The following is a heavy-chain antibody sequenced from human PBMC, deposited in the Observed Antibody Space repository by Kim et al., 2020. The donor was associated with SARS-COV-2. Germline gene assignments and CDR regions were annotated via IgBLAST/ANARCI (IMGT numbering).Heavy chain of an antibody. CDR1: GYSFTSYW. D-gene: IGHD3-3*01. V-gene: IGHV5-10-1*01. J-gene: IGHJ5*02. CDR3: ARNGFDFPDFVPNWFDP. CDR2: IDPSDSYT. Sequence: GESLKISCKGSGYSFTSYWIIWVRQMPGKGLEWMGRIDPSDSYTNYSPSFQGHVTISADKSISTAYLQWSSLKASDTAMYYCARNGFDFPDFVPNWFDPWGQATLVTVSS.